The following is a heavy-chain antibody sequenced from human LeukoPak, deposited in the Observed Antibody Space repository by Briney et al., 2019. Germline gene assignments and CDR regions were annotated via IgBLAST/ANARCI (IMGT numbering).Heavy chain of an antibody. CDR3: ARNLVGAIDY. J-gene: IGHJ4*02. D-gene: IGHD1-26*01. CDR1: GGSLNSYY. Sequence: SSETLSLTCTVSGGSLNSYYWSWVRQPPGKGLEWIGYIYYSGSTNYNPSLKSRVTISVDTSNNQFSLKLNSVTAADTAVYYCARNLVGAIDYWGQGTLVTVSS. CDR2: IYYSGST. V-gene: IGHV4-59*01.